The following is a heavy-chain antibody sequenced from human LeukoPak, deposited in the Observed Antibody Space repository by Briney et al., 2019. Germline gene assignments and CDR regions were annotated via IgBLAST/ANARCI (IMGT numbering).Heavy chain of an antibody. CDR1: GFTFSDYY. CDR2: ISSSGSTI. J-gene: IGHJ6*02. D-gene: IGHD3-10*01. CDR3: ARSQGLYGSGRGTEYYYYGMDV. V-gene: IGHV3-11*01. Sequence: PGGSLRLSCAASGFTFSDYYMSRIRQAPGKGLEWVSYISSSGSTIYYADSVKGRFTISRDNAKNSLYLQMNSLRAEDTAVYYCARSQGLYGSGRGTEYYYYGMDVWGQGTTVTVSS.